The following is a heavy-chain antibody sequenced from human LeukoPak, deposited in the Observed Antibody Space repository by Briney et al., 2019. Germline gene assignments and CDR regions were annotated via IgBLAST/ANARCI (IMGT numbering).Heavy chain of an antibody. CDR3: ARGLYGDYEGY. CDR1: GGSISGYY. CDR2: INHSGST. D-gene: IGHD4-17*01. V-gene: IGHV4-34*01. Sequence: PSETLSLTCTVSGGSISGYYWSWIRQPPGKGLEWIGEINHSGSTNYNPSLKSRVTISVDTSKNQFSLKLSSVTAADTAVYYCARGLYGDYEGYWGQGTLVTVSS. J-gene: IGHJ4*02.